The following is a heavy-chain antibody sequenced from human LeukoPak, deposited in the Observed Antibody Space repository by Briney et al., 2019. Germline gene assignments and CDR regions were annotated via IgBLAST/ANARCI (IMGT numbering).Heavy chain of an antibody. CDR3: AKAGTTGIHHWFDP. CDR1: GYSISNDYY. Sequence: SETLSLTCVVSGYSISNDYYWGWIRQPPGKGLEWIGNIYHSGGTYYNPSLKSRVTILVDTSKNQFSLKLSSVTAADTAVYYCAKAGTTGIHHWFDPWGQGNLVTVSS. V-gene: IGHV4-38-2*01. D-gene: IGHD1-1*01. J-gene: IGHJ5*02. CDR2: IYHSGGT.